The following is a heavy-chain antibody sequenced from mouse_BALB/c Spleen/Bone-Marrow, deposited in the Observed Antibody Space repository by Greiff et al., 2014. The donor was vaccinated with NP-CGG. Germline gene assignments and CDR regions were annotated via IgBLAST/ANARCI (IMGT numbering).Heavy chain of an antibody. CDR1: GYTFTDYA. Sequence: VQLQQSGAELVRPGVSVKISCKGSGYTFTDYAMHWVKQSHAKSLEWIGVISTYYGDASYNQKFKGKATITVDKSSSTAYMELARLTSEDSAIYYCARCDGYAMDYWGQGTSVTVSS. J-gene: IGHJ4*01. CDR2: ISTYYGDA. V-gene: IGHV1S137*01. CDR3: ARCDGYAMDY.